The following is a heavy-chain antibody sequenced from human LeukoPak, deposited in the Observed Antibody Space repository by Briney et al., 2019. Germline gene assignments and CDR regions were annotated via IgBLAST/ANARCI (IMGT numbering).Heavy chain of an antibody. Sequence: NHGESLKISCKGSGYSFTSYWIGWVRQMPGKGLEWMRIIYAGDSDTRYSPSFQGQVTISADKSISTAYLQWSSLKASDTAMYYCARQRLGELSLDAVDYWGQGTLVTVSS. CDR1: GYSFTSYW. CDR3: ARQRLGELSLDAVDY. CDR2: IYAGDSDT. D-gene: IGHD3-16*02. V-gene: IGHV5-51*01. J-gene: IGHJ4*02.